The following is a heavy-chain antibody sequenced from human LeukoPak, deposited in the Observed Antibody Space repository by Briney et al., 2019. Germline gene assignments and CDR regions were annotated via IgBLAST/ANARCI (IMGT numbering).Heavy chain of an antibody. CDR1: GGSISRYY. CDR2: IYYSGST. CDR3: ARGGSYYDFWSGYYDYYYYMDV. Sequence: SETLSLTCTVSGGSISRYYWSWIRQPPGKGLEWIGYIYYSGSTNYNPSLKSRVTISVDTSKNQFSLRLTSATAADTAVYYCARGGSYYDFWSGYYDYYYYMDVWGKGTTVTVSS. V-gene: IGHV4-59*01. D-gene: IGHD3-3*01. J-gene: IGHJ6*03.